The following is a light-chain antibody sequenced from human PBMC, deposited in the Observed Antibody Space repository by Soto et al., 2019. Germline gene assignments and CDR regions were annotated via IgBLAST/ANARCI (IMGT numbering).Light chain of an antibody. CDR3: QQYNNWPPM. CDR2: AAS. V-gene: IGKV1-8*01. J-gene: IGKJ1*01. Sequence: AIRMTQSPSSFSASTGDRVTITCRASQGISSYLAWYQQKPGKAPRLLIYAASTLQSGVPSRFSGSGSGTDSTLTISCLQSEDFAVYYCQQYNNWPPMFGQGTKVDIK. CDR1: QGISSY.